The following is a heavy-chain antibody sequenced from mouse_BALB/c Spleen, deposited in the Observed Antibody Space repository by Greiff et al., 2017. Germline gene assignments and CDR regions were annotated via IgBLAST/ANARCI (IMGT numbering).Heavy chain of an antibody. CDR3: ASLYGSSFRFAY. CDR2: ISSGSSTI. Sequence: DVKLVESGGGLVQPGGSRKLSCAASGFTFSSFGMHWVRQAPEKGLEWVAYISSGSSTIYYADTVKGRFTISRDNPKNTLFLQMTSLRSEDTAMYYCASLYGSSFRFAYWGQGTLVTVSA. CDR1: GFTFSSFG. J-gene: IGHJ3*01. V-gene: IGHV5-17*02. D-gene: IGHD1-1*01.